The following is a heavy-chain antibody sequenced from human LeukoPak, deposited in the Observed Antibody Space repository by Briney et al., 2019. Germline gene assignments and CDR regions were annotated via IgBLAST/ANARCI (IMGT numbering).Heavy chain of an antibody. CDR3: ARVLTTVSTYYFDY. Sequence: SETLSLTWAVYGGSFSGYYWSWIRQPPGKGLEWIGEINHSGSTNYNPSLKSRVTISVDTSKNQFSLKLSSVTAADTAVYYCARVLTTVSTYYFDYWGQGTLVTVSS. D-gene: IGHD4-17*01. CDR2: INHSGST. V-gene: IGHV4-34*01. CDR1: GGSFSGYY. J-gene: IGHJ4*02.